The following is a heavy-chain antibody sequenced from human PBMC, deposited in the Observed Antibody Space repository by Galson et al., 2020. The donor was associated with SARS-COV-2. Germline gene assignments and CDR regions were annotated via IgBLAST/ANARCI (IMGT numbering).Heavy chain of an antibody. CDR1: GFTFSSYV. CDR2: ISGSGGST. J-gene: IGHJ3*02. D-gene: IGHD1-26*01. V-gene: IGHV3-23*01. CDR3: AKANWELPDNDAFDI. Sequence: GESLKISCAASGFTFSSYVMSWVRQAPGKGLEWVSSISGSGGSTYYADSVKGRFTISRDNSKNTLYLQMNSLRAEDTAVYYCAKANWELPDNDAFDIWGQGTMVTVSS.